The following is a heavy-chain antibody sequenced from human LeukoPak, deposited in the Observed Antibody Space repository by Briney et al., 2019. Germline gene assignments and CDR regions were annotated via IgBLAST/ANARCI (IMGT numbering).Heavy chain of an antibody. V-gene: IGHV5-51*01. D-gene: IGHD5-24*01. CDR2: IYPGDSDT. J-gene: IGHJ4*02. Sequence: GGALQISCKGSGCSFTSYWIAWVRQMPGKGLEWMGIIYPGDSDTRYSPSFQGQVTISVDKSISTAYLQWSSLKASDSAMYYCARHGVRDGYNRHNDYWGQGTLVTVSS. CDR1: GCSFTSYW. CDR3: ARHGVRDGYNRHNDY.